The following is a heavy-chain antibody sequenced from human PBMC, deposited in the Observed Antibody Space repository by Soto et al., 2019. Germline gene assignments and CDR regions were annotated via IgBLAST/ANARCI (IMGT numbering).Heavy chain of an antibody. CDR3: ARDVFNRFCSGGRCYGPLIVY. D-gene: IGHD2-15*01. J-gene: IGHJ4*02. V-gene: IGHV3-66*01. CDR1: GFTVSSNY. CDR2: IYSGGST. Sequence: GGSLRLCCAASGFTVSSNYMSWVRQAPGKGLEWVSVIYSGGSTYYADSVKGRFTISRDNSKNTLYLQMNSPRAEDTAVYYCARDVFNRFCSGGRCYGPLIVYSGQATLVTVSS.